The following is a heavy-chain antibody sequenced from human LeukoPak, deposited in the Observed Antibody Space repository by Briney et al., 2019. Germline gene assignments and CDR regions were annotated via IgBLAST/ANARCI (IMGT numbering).Heavy chain of an antibody. D-gene: IGHD2-15*01. CDR3: ARVTVVVVAASREDY. CDR2: INPNSGGT. V-gene: IGHV1-2*02. Sequence: ASVKVSCKASGCTFTGYYMYWVRQAPGQGLEWMGWINPNSGGTNYAQKFQGRVTMTRDTSISTAYMELSRLRSDDTAVYYCARVTVVVVAASREDYWGQGTLVTVSS. J-gene: IGHJ4*02. CDR1: GCTFTGYY.